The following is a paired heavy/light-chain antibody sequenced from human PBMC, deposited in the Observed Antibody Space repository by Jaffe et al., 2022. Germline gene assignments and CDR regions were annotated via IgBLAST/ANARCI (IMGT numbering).Heavy chain of an antibody. J-gene: IGHJ4*02. CDR3: ARFYRLHLGEPPDY. CDR1: GGSISIYSYY. Sequence: QLQLQESGPGLVKPSETLSLTCTVSGGSISIYSYYWGWIRQPPGKGLEWVASTLYSGSPRYNPSLKRRLTISVDTSRNQFSLRLDSVTAGDTAVYYCARFYRLHLGEPPDYWGQGVLVTVSP. D-gene: IGHD3-16*01. V-gene: IGHV4-39*01. CDR2: TLYSGSP.
Light chain of an antibody. J-gene: IGKJ4*01. V-gene: IGKV2D-29*01. CDR3: MHSMELPLT. CDR1: QSLLHSDGKTY. Sequence: DIVMTQTPLSLSVTPGQPASISCKSSQSLLHSDGKTYFYWYLQKPGQPPQLLIYEAFNRFSGVPDRFSGSGSGTEFTLKISRVEADDVGVYYCMHSMELPLTFGEGTKVEIK. CDR2: EAF.